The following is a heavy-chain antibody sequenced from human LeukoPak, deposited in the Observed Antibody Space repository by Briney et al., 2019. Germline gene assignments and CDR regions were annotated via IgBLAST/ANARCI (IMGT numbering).Heavy chain of an antibody. Sequence: SETLSLTCTVSGYSISSGYFWGWIRQPPGKGLEWIGSIYRGGTTYYNPSLKTRVTISLDTSKNQFSLKLSSVTAADTAVYYCARDGQILTVTTGHDAFDIWGQGTMVTVSS. V-gene: IGHV4-38-2*02. CDR2: IYRGGTT. J-gene: IGHJ3*02. D-gene: IGHD4-17*01. CDR3: ARDGQILTVTTGHDAFDI. CDR1: GYSISSGYF.